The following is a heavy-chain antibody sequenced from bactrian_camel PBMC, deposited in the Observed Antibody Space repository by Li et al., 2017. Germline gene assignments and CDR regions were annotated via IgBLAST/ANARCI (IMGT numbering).Heavy chain of an antibody. CDR2: IYTGSGGT. CDR3: AAVCSSRGGSWYQPIKYIY. J-gene: IGHJ4*01. V-gene: IGHV3S40*01. Sequence: VQLVESGGGKVQAGGSLTLSCVASGITFTKKCMAWFRQAEGKEREGVAAIYTGSGGTYYGDSVKGRFTISRDNAKKMVYLQMNSLKPEDTAMYYCAAVCSSRGGSWYQPIKYIYWGQGTQVTV. CDR1: GITFTKKC. D-gene: IGHD2*01.